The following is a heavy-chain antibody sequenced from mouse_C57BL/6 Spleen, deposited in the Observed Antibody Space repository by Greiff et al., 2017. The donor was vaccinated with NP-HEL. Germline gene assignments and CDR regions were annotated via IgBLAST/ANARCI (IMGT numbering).Heavy chain of an antibody. Sequence: EVKLQESGAELVRPGASVKLSCTASGFNIKDDYMHWVKQRPEQGLEWIGWIDPENGDTEYASKFQGKATITADTSSNTAYLQLSSLTSEDTAVYYCITITTVVDAMDYWGQGTSVTVSS. CDR2: IDPENGDT. V-gene: IGHV14-4*01. J-gene: IGHJ4*01. D-gene: IGHD1-1*01. CDR1: GFNIKDDY. CDR3: ITITTVVDAMDY.